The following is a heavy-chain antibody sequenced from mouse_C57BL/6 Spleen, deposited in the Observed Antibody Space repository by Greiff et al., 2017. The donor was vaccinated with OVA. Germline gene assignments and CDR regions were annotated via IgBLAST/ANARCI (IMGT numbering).Heavy chain of an antibody. CDR3: ARVSLITTVVEGVDY. J-gene: IGHJ2*01. Sequence: QVQLQQSGAELVRPGTSVKVSCKASGYAFTNYLIEWVKQRPGQGLEWIGVINPGSGGTNYKEKFKGKATLTADKSSSTAYMQLSSLTSEDSAVFFCARVSLITTVVEGVDYWGQGTTLTVSS. V-gene: IGHV1-54*01. D-gene: IGHD1-1*01. CDR2: INPGSGGT. CDR1: GYAFTNYL.